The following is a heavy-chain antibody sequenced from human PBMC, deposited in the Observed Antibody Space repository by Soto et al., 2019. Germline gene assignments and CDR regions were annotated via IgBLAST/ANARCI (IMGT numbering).Heavy chain of an antibody. CDR3: ASNYAYAEGYYFYGIDV. CDR2: VNSDGDTT. J-gene: IGHJ6*02. D-gene: IGHD3-16*01. V-gene: IGHV3-74*01. Sequence: LRLSYAASGFTVRNYWMHWGRQAPGKGLVWVSRVNSDGDTTYYADSVKGRFTISRDNAKNTLHLQMNSLGAEDTAVYYCASNYAYAEGYYFYGIDVWGQGTTVTVSS. CDR1: GFTVRNYW.